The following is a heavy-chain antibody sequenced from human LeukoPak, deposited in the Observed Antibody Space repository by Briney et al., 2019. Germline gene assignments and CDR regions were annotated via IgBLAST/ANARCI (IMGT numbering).Heavy chain of an antibody. D-gene: IGHD3-3*01. Sequence: PGGSLRLSCAASGFTFSSYGMHWVRQAPGKGLEWVAVISYDGSNKYYADSVKGRFTISRDNSKNTLYLQMNSLRAEDTAVYYCAKESITIFGVVHYYFDYWGQGTLVTVSS. CDR2: ISYDGSNK. CDR3: AKESITIFGVVHYYFDY. V-gene: IGHV3-30*18. CDR1: GFTFSSYG. J-gene: IGHJ4*02.